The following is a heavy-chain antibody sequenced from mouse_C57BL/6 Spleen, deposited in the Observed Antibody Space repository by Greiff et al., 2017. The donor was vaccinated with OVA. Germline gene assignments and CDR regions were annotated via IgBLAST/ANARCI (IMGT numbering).Heavy chain of an antibody. Sequence: VKLMESGAELVRPGASVTLSCKASGYTFTDYEMHWVKQTPVHGLEWIGAIDPETGGTAYNQKFKGKAILTADKSSSTAYMELRSLTSEDSAVYYCTRGRLPLYYAMDYWGQGTSVTVSS. V-gene: IGHV1-15*01. D-gene: IGHD2-4*01. CDR3: TRGRLPLYYAMDY. J-gene: IGHJ4*01. CDR1: GYTFTDYE. CDR2: IDPETGGT.